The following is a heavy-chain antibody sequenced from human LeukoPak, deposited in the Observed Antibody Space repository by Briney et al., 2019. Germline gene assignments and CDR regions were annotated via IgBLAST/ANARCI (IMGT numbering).Heavy chain of an antibody. J-gene: IGHJ4*02. CDR3: ARGSGSNWYLR. V-gene: IGHV4-34*01. CDR1: GGSFSGYY. Sequence: SETLSLTCAVYGGSFSGYYWSWIRQPPGKGLEWIGEINHSGSTNYNPSLKSRVTISVDTSKNQFSLKLSSVTAADTAVYYCARGSGSNWYLRWGQGTLVTVSS. CDR2: INHSGST. D-gene: IGHD6-13*01.